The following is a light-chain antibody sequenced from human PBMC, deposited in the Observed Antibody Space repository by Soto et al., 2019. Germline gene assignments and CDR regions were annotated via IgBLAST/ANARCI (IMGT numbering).Light chain of an antibody. CDR1: SSNIGAGYD. Sequence: QLVLTQPPSVSGAPGQRVTISCTGSSSNIGAGYDVHWYQHLPGTAPKLLIYANTNRPSGVPDRFSGSKSGTSASLAITGLQAEDEADYYCQSYDRSLSGSIFGGGTKVTVL. V-gene: IGLV1-40*01. J-gene: IGLJ2*01. CDR2: ANT. CDR3: QSYDRSLSGSI.